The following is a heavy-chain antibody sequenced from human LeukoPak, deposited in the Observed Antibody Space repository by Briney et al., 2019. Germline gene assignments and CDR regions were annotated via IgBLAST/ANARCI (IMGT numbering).Heavy chain of an antibody. CDR1: GYTFTGYY. D-gene: IGHD1-7*01. CDR2: INPNSGGT. Sequence: ASVKVSCKAFGYTFTGYYMHWVRQAPGQGLEWMGRINPNSGGTNYAQKFQGRVTMTRETSISTAYMELSRLRSDDTAVYYCARSARAMYNWNYRPLGYWGQGTLVTVSS. CDR3: ARSARAMYNWNYRPLGY. V-gene: IGHV1-2*06. J-gene: IGHJ4*02.